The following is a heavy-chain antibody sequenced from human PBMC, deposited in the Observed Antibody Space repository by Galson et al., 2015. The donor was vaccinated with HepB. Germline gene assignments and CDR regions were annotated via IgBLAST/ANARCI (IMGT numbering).Heavy chain of an antibody. D-gene: IGHD3-22*01. Sequence: SLRLSCAASGFTFSSYSMNWVRQAPGKGLEWVSSISSSSSYIYYADSVKGRFTISRDNAKNSLYLQMNSLRAEDTAVYYCAREVTMIAIYYFDYWGQGTLVTVSS. CDR2: ISSSSSYI. V-gene: IGHV3-21*01. J-gene: IGHJ4*02. CDR1: GFTFSSYS. CDR3: AREVTMIAIYYFDY.